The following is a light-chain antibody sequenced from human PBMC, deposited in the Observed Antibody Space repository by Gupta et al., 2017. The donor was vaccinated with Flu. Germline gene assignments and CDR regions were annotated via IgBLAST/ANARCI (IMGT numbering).Light chain of an antibody. CDR3: QSADNSGTYVV. CDR1: TVVNQD. CDR2: KDT. J-gene: IGLJ3*02. V-gene: IGLV3-25*03. Sequence: GQTARITCSGNTVVNQDAYWYQQKPGQAPVLVIFKDTERPSGIPERFSGSNSGTTVTLTISGVQAEDEAAYYCQSADNSGTYVVFGGGTRLTV.